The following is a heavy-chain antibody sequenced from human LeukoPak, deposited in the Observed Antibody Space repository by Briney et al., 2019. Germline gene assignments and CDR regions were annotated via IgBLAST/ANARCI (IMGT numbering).Heavy chain of an antibody. CDR2: INPNSGGT. CDR3: ARGYCGSPTCYTGWFDP. D-gene: IGHD2-2*02. Sequence: SVKVSCKASGYTFTGYYMHWVRQAPGQGLEWMGWINPNSGGTNYAQKFQGWVTMTRDTSLSTAYMDLSSLRSDDTAVYYCARGYCGSPTCYTGWFDPWGQGTLVTVSS. V-gene: IGHV1-2*04. J-gene: IGHJ5*02. CDR1: GYTFTGYY.